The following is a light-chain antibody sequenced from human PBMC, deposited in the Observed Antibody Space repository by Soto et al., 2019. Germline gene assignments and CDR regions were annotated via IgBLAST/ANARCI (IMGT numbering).Light chain of an antibody. V-gene: IGKV3-15*01. Sequence: EILMTQSPATLSVSPGGGATLSCRASPSIGSTLAWYQQNPGQAPRLLIYGASSRATGIPARFSGSGSGTEFTLTISSLQSEDFAGYYCQQYDNWPLTFGGGTKVESK. J-gene: IGKJ4*01. CDR3: QQYDNWPLT. CDR1: PSIGST. CDR2: GAS.